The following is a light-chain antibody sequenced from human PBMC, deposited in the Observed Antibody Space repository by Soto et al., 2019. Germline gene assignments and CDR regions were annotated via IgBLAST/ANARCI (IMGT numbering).Light chain of an antibody. V-gene: IGLV2-11*01. CDR3: CSYSGSYTYV. Sequence: QSVLTQPRSVSGSPGQSVTISCTGTSSDVGGYNYVSWYQQHPGKAPKLMIYDVDKRPSGVPDRFSGSKSGNTASLTISGLQAEDEADYYCCSYSGSYTYVFGTGSMVTVL. CDR2: DVD. J-gene: IGLJ1*01. CDR1: SSDVGGYNY.